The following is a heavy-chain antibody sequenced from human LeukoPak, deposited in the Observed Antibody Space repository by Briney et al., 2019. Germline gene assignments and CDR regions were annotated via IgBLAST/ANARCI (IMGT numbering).Heavy chain of an antibody. V-gene: IGHV3-30*18. J-gene: IGHJ4*02. Sequence: GGSLRLSCAASGFTFSSYGMHWVRQAPGKGLEWVAVISYDGSNKYYADSVKGRFTISRDNSKNTLYLQMNSLRAEDTAVYYCAKDGGDSYGRIVTRYWGQGTLVTVSS. CDR1: GFTFSSYG. D-gene: IGHD2-21*02. CDR3: AKDGGDSYGRIVTRY. CDR2: ISYDGSNK.